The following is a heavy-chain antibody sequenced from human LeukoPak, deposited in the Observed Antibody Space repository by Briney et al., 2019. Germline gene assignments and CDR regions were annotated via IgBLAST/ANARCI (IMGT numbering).Heavy chain of an antibody. CDR1: GFTVSSNY. CDR3: AKDRSLAARPTFSDY. CDR2: IYSGGRT. J-gene: IGHJ4*02. D-gene: IGHD6-6*01. V-gene: IGHV3-53*01. Sequence: GGSLRLSCAASGFTVSSNYMSWVRQAPGKGLEWVSVIYSGGRTYYADSVKGRFTISRDNSKNTLYLQMNSLRTEDTAVYYCAKDRSLAARPTFSDYWGQGTLVTVSS.